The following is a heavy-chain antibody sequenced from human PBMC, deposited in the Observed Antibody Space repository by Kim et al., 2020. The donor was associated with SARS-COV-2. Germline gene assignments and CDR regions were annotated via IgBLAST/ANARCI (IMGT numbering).Heavy chain of an antibody. D-gene: IGHD3-22*01. Sequence: ADPVKGRFTISRDNSKNTLYLQMNSLRAEDTAVYYCAKVIPNYDSSGLNDYWGQGTLVTVSS. V-gene: IGHV3-30*02. CDR3: AKVIPNYDSSGLNDY. J-gene: IGHJ4*02.